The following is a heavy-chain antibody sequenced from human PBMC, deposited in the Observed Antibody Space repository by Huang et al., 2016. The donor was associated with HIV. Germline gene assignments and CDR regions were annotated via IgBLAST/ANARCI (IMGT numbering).Heavy chain of an antibody. Sequence: QVQLQQWGAGLLKPSETLSLTCAVYGGSFSGYYWNWLRQPPGTGLEWIGEIDHSGRTKYTPSLNSRVTVSGDTSKNQFSLKLSSVTAADTAVYYCARGLKHYGGNPRDNWFDPWGQGTLVTVSS. J-gene: IGHJ5*02. V-gene: IGHV4-34*01. CDR2: IDHSGRT. D-gene: IGHD4-17*01. CDR1: GGSFSGYY. CDR3: ARGLKHYGGNPRDNWFDP.